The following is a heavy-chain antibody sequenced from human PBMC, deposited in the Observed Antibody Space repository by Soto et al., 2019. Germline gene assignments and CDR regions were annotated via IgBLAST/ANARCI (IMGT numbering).Heavy chain of an antibody. CDR1: GGSISSGGYY. CDR3: ARETQRGEGNNWFDP. Sequence: SETLSLTCTVSGGSISSGGYYWSWIRQHPGKGLEWIGYTYYSGSTYYNPSLKSRVTISVDTSKNQFSLKLSSVTAADTAVYYCARETQRGEGNNWFDPWGQGTLVTVSS. CDR2: TYYSGST. V-gene: IGHV4-31*03. D-gene: IGHD4-17*01. J-gene: IGHJ5*02.